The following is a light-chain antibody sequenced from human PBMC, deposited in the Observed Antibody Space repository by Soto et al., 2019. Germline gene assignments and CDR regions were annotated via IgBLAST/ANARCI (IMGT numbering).Light chain of an antibody. CDR3: SSYAGNKIYYV. J-gene: IGLJ1*01. Sequence: QAVVTQPPSASGSPGQSVTISCTGTSSDVGGYNFVSWYQQHPGKAPKLMIFEVNKRPSGVPDRFSGSKSGNTASLTVSGLQAEDEADYYCSSYAGNKIYYVFGTGTKLTV. CDR2: EVN. V-gene: IGLV2-8*01. CDR1: SSDVGGYNF.